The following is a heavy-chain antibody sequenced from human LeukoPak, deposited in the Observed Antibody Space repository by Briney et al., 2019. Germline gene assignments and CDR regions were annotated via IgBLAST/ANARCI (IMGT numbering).Heavy chain of an antibody. J-gene: IGHJ1*01. CDR2: TYYRSKWHN. CDR3: ARDPYCGGDCYPAGFQH. V-gene: IGHV6-1*01. Sequence: SQTLSLTCAISGDSVSSNSAAWNWIRQSPSRGLEWLGRTYYRSKWHNDYAVSVKSRITINPDTSKNQFSLQLNSVTPEDTAVYYCARDPYCGGDCYPAGFQHWGQGTLVTVSS. D-gene: IGHD2-21*01. CDR1: GDSVSSNSAA.